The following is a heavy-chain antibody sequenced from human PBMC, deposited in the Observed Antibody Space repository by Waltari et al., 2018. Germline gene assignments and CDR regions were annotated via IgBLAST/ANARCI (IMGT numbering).Heavy chain of an antibody. CDR3: ARGPGEWLLPYNWFDP. V-gene: IGHV4-34*01. D-gene: IGHD3-22*01. CDR1: GGSFSGYY. Sequence: QVQLQQWGAGLLKPSETLSLTCAVYGGSFSGYYWSWIRQPPGKGLEWIGEINHSGSTNYNPSLKSRVTISVDTSKNQFSLKLSSVTAADTAVYYCARGPGEWLLPYNWFDPWGQGTLVTVSS. J-gene: IGHJ5*02. CDR2: INHSGST.